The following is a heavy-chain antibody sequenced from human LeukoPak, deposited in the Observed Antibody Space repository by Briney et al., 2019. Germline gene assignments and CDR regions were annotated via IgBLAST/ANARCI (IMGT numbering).Heavy chain of an antibody. Sequence: PSETLSLTCSVCGGSISSGGSYWSWIRQPPGKGLKWIGYIYHSGSTYYNPSLKSRVTISVDTSKNQFSLKLSSVTAAGTAVYYCALHYYASSGYYAYWGQRTLVTVSS. CDR2: IYHSGST. CDR1: GGSISSGGSY. CDR3: ALHYYASSGYYAY. V-gene: IGHV4-30-2*01. J-gene: IGHJ4*02. D-gene: IGHD3-22*01.